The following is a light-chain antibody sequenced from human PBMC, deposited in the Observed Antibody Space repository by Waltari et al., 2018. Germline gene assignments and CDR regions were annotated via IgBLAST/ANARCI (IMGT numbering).Light chain of an antibody. CDR2: DAS. J-gene: IGKJ1*01. Sequence: EIVLTQSPATLSLSPGERATLSCRSSQSVSSYLAWYQQKVGQAPRLLIYDASNRATGIPARFSGSGSGTDFTFPISSLGAEDFAVYYCLQRSSWPWTFGQGTKVEIK. CDR1: QSVSSY. CDR3: LQRSSWPWT. V-gene: IGKV3-11*01.